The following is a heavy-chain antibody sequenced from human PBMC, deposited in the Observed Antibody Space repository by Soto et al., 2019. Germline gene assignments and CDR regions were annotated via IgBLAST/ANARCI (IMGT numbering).Heavy chain of an antibody. V-gene: IGHV1-3*01. J-gene: IGHJ6*02. Sequence: GASVKVSCKASGYTFTSYAMHWVRQAPGQRLEWMGWINAGNGNTKYSQKFQGRVTITRDTSASTAYMELSSLRSEDTAVYYCARDSTIFGVVRDYYGMDVWGQGTTVTVSS. D-gene: IGHD3-3*01. CDR2: INAGNGNT. CDR3: ARDSTIFGVVRDYYGMDV. CDR1: GYTFTSYA.